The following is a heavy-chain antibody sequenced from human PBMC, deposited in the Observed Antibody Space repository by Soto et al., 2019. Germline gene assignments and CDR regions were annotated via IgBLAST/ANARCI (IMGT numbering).Heavy chain of an antibody. CDR3: ARDLRFLEWPTLDY. J-gene: IGHJ4*02. CDR1: GFTFSSYA. V-gene: IGHV3-30-3*01. Sequence: GGSLRLSCAASGFTFSSYAMHWVRQAPGKGLEWVAVISYDGSNKYYADSVKGRFTISRDNSKNTLYLQMNSLRAEDTAVYYCARDLRFLEWPTLDYWGQGTLVTVSS. D-gene: IGHD3-3*01. CDR2: ISYDGSNK.